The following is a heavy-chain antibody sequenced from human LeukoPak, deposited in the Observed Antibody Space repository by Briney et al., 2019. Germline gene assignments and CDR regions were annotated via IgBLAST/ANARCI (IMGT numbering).Heavy chain of an antibody. V-gene: IGHV3-21*04. CDR1: GFTFTTYT. CDR3: ARDQDSSAFDSFDI. J-gene: IGHJ3*02. Sequence: GGSLRLSCAASGFTFTTYTMNWVRQAPGEGLEWVSSITSSSYIHYADSVKGRFTISRDNSKNTLYLQMNSLRAEDTAVYYCARDQDSSAFDSFDIWGQGTMVTVSS. CDR2: ITSSSYI. D-gene: IGHD6-25*01.